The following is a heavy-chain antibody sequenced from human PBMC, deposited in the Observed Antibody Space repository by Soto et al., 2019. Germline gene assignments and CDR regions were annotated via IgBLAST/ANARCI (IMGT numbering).Heavy chain of an antibody. V-gene: IGHV3-23*01. D-gene: IGHD1-26*01. CDR3: AKSKSGSYFAAFDV. CDR2: MSGSGGTT. J-gene: IGHJ3*01. Sequence: GWSLRLSCGASGFTFSTSVMNWVRQAPGKGLEWVSAMSGSGGTTYYADSVKGRFTISRDNSNNTLYLQMTSLGADDAGIYYCAKSKSGSYFAAFDVWGIRTLVTVS. CDR1: GFTFSTSV.